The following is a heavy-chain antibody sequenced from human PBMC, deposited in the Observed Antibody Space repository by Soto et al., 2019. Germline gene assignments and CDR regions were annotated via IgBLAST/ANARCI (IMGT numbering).Heavy chain of an antibody. CDR1: GFTFSSYA. CDR3: AKVPLGYCSSTCCYDYYYYMDV. CDR2: ISGSGGST. J-gene: IGHJ6*03. V-gene: IGHV3-23*01. Sequence: GGSLRLSCAASGFTFSSYAMSWVRQAPGKGLEWVSAISGSGGSTYYADSVKGRFTISRDNSKNTLYLQMNSLRAEDTAVYYCAKVPLGYCSSTCCYDYYYYMDVWGKGTTVPVSS. D-gene: IGHD2-2*01.